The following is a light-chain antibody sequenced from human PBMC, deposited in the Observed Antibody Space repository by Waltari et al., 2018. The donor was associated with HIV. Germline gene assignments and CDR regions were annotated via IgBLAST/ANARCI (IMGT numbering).Light chain of an antibody. J-gene: IGKJ1*01. CDR1: QSVSTN. CDR3: QQYDKWPLT. Sequence: EIVMTQSPATLSVSPGERVMLSCRASQSVSTNLAWFQQQPGQPPRLLIYGASTRATGIPARFSGSGSGTDFTLTISSLQSEDFVIFYCQQYDKWPLTFGQGTKVEIK. V-gene: IGKV3-15*01. CDR2: GAS.